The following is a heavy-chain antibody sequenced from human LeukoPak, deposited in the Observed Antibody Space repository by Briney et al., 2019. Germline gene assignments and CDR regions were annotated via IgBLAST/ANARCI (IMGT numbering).Heavy chain of an antibody. V-gene: IGHV3-7*01. J-gene: IGHJ6*02. CDR3: AREEWLRFGSLAMDV. D-gene: IGHD5-12*01. Sequence: PGGSLRLSCSASGFTFSSYWMTWVRQAPGKGLQWVANIKQDGSEKCYVDSVEGRFTISRDNAKNSLYLQMNSLRLEDTAVYYCAREEWLRFGSLAMDVWGQGTTVTVSS. CDR1: GFTFSSYW. CDR2: IKQDGSEK.